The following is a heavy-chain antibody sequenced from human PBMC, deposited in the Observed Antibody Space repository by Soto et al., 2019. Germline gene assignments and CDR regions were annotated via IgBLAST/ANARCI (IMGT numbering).Heavy chain of an antibody. J-gene: IGHJ4*02. V-gene: IGHV3-21*01. CDR1: GFTFSSYG. CDR2: ISNDRSNI. CDR3: ASPPGYSSGSYGDY. Sequence: GGSLRLSCAASGFTFSSYGMHWVRQAPGKGLEWVSAISNDRSNIYYADSVKGRFTISRDNAKNSLYLQMNSLRAEDTAVYYCASPPGYSSGSYGDYWGQGTLVTVSS. D-gene: IGHD6-19*01.